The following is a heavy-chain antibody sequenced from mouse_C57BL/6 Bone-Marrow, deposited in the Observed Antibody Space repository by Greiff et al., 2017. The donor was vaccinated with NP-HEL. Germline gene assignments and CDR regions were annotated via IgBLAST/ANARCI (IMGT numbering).Heavy chain of an antibody. J-gene: IGHJ2*01. Sequence: QVHVKQSGAELARPGASVKLSCKASGYTFTSYGISWVKQRTGQGLEWIGEIYPRSGNTYYNEKFKGKATLTADKSSSTAYMELRSLTSEDSAVYFCARGDYYGSWDFDYWGQGTTLTVSS. V-gene: IGHV1-81*01. D-gene: IGHD1-1*01. CDR1: GYTFTSYG. CDR2: IYPRSGNT. CDR3: ARGDYYGSWDFDY.